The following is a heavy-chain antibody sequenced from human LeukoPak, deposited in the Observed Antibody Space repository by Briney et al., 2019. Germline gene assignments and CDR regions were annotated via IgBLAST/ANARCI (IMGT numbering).Heavy chain of an antibody. J-gene: IGHJ4*02. Sequence: SETLSLTCTVSGGSISSYYWSWIRQPPGKELEWIGYIDYSGSTNYNPSLKSRVSISVDTPKNQFSLKLTSVTAADTAVYYCARSSSWYGTCGFWGQGTLVTVSS. CDR1: GGSISSYY. V-gene: IGHV4-59*01. D-gene: IGHD6-13*01. CDR2: IDYSGST. CDR3: ARSSSWYGTCGF.